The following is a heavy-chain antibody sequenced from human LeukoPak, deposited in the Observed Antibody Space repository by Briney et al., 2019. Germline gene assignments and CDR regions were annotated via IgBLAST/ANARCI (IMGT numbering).Heavy chain of an antibody. D-gene: IGHD2-2*01. CDR1: GGSISSSNW. Sequence: SETLSLTCAVSGGSISSSNWWSRVRQPPGKGLEWIGEIYHSGSTNYNPSLKSRVTISVDKSKNQFSLKLSSVTAADTAVYYCASLSRGDYFDYWGQGTLVTVSS. V-gene: IGHV4-4*02. CDR2: IYHSGST. CDR3: ASLSRGDYFDY. J-gene: IGHJ4*02.